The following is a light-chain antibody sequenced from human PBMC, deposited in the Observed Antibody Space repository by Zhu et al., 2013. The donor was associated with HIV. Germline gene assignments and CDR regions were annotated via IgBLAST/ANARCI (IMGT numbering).Light chain of an antibody. Sequence: VLTQSPATLSVSPGEGATLSCRASQSVRTNLAWYQVKPGQAPRLLITAASTRAGDVPXRFSGSGYETDFTLTITRLEPEDFAVYYCQQYGGSPRTFGQGTNLEIK. J-gene: IGKJ2*02. CDR3: QQYGGSPRT. CDR2: AAS. V-gene: IGKV3-20*01. CDR1: QSVRTN.